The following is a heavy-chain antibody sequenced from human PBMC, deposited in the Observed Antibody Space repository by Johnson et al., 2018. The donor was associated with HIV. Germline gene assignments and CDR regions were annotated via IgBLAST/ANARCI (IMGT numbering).Heavy chain of an antibody. J-gene: IGHJ3*02. CDR3: AKSGYSGSYDRMGAFDI. CDR2: ISYDGSNK. Sequence: QVQLVESGGGVVQPGRSLRLSCAASGFTFSSYGMHWVRQAPGKGLEWVAVISYDGSNKYYADSVKGRFTISRDNSKNTLYLQMNSLRAEDTAVYYCAKSGYSGSYDRMGAFDIWGQGTMV. CDR1: GFTFSSYG. V-gene: IGHV3-30*18. D-gene: IGHD1-26*01.